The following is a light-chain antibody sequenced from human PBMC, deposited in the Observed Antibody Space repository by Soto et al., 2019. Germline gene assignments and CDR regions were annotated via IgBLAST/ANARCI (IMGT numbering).Light chain of an antibody. V-gene: IGKV3-20*01. CDR2: GAS. CDR3: HXFGXSPPAFT. Sequence: ESMLTQSPGTLSLSPGXXXXLXCXASQSVSTRYLAWYQQKPGQAPRLLIYGASIRATGIPDRFSGSGSGTDFTLTISRLEPEDFAVYYCHXFGXSPPAFTFGQGTKLEI. CDR1: QSVSTRY. J-gene: IGKJ2*01.